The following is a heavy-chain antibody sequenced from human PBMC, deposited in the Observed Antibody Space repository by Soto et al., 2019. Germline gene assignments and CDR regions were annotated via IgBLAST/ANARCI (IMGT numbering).Heavy chain of an antibody. D-gene: IGHD3-22*01. J-gene: IGHJ4*02. Sequence: QVQLQESGPGLVKPSQTLSLTCTVSGGSISSGGYYWSWIRQHPGKGLEWIGYIYYSGSTYYNPSIKSRVTISVDTSKNQFSLKLSSVTAADTAVYYCARGIVVVKPYFDYWGQGTLVTVSS. CDR1: GGSISSGGYY. V-gene: IGHV4-31*03. CDR3: ARGIVVVKPYFDY. CDR2: IYYSGST.